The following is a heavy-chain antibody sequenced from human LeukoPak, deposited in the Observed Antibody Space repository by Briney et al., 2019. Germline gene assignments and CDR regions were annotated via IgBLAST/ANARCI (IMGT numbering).Heavy chain of an antibody. J-gene: IGHJ4*02. D-gene: IGHD4-11*01. CDR2: IIPIFGIA. CDR1: GGTFSSYA. V-gene: IGHV1-69*04. CDR3: ASWSDYRLGFDY. Sequence: SVKVSCKASGGTFSSYAISWVRQAPGQGLEWMGRIIPIFGIANYAQKFQGRATITADKSTSTAYMELSSLRSEDTAVYYCASWSDYRLGFDYWGQGTLVTVSS.